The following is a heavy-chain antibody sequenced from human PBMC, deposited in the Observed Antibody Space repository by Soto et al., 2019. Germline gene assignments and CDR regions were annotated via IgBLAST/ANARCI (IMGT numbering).Heavy chain of an antibody. J-gene: IGHJ4*02. CDR1: GFTFDDYA. D-gene: IGHD2-2*01. CDR2: ISWNSGSI. Sequence: EVQLVESGGGLVQPGRSLRLSCAASGFTFDDYAMHWVRQAPGKGLEWVSGISWNSGSIGYVDSVKGRFTISRDNAKNSLYLQMNSLRAEDTALYYCAKDPAGGLDYWGQGTLVTVSS. CDR3: AKDPAGGLDY. V-gene: IGHV3-9*01.